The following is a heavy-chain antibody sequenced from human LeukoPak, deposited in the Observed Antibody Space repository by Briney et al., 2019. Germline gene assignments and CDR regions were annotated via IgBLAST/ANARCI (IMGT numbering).Heavy chain of an antibody. Sequence: PGGSLRLSCAASGFTVSSNYMSWVRQAPGKGLEWVSVIYSGGSTNYADSVKGRFTISRDNSKNTLYLQMNSLRAEDTAVYYCAKDRLSGGYSYGPSDYWGQGTLVTVSS. J-gene: IGHJ4*02. D-gene: IGHD5-18*01. CDR1: GFTVSSNY. CDR3: AKDRLSGGYSYGPSDY. CDR2: IYSGGST. V-gene: IGHV3-53*01.